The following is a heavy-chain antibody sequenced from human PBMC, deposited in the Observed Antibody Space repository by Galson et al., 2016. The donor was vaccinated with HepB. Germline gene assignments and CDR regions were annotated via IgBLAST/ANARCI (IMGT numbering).Heavy chain of an antibody. V-gene: IGHV1-18*01. CDR3: ARDDYHDSGARYEERAFDI. CDR1: GYTFTSYG. D-gene: IGHD3-22*01. CDR2: ISAYNGNT. J-gene: IGHJ3*02. Sequence: SVKVSCKASGYTFTSYGISWVRQAPGQGLEWMGWISAYNGNTNYAQRFQGRITITADGSTTTVYMELSSLGSEDTAVYFCARDDYHDSGARYEERAFDIWGQGTLVTVSS.